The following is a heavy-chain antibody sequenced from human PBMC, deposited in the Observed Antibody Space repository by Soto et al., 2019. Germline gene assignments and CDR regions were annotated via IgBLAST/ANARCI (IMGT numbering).Heavy chain of an antibody. D-gene: IGHD2-2*01. CDR2: ISAYNGNT. CDR3: ARDIVVVPAAHYYYGLAV. Sequence: ASVKVSCKASGYTFTSYGISWVRQAPGQGLEWMGWISAYNGNTNYAQKLQGRVTMTTDTSTSTAYMELRSLRSDDTAVYYCARDIVVVPAAHYYYGLAVWGQGTTVTVSS. V-gene: IGHV1-18*04. CDR1: GYTFTSYG. J-gene: IGHJ6*02.